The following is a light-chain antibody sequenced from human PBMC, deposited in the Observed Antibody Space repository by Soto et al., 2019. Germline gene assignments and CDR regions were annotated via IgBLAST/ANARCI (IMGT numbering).Light chain of an antibody. CDR2: GAS. CDR1: QRVSSN. J-gene: IGKJ2*01. V-gene: IGKV3D-15*01. CDR3: QQYNNWPT. Sequence: EIVMTQSPATLSVSPGERATLACMASQRVSSNLAWYQQKPGQAPRLLIYGASTRAAGIPARFSGRGSGTEFALTISSLQSEEFAVYSCQQYNNWPTFGQGTKLEIK.